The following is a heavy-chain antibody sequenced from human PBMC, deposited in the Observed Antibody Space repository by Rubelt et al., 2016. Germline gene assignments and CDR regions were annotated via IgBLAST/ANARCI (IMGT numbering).Heavy chain of an antibody. V-gene: IGHV1-3*02. CDR3: ARGRKYYYYYGMDV. J-gene: IGHJ6*02. Sequence: QEFQGRVTITRDTSASTAYMELSSLRSEDMAVYYCARGRKYYYYYGMDVWGQGTTVTVS.